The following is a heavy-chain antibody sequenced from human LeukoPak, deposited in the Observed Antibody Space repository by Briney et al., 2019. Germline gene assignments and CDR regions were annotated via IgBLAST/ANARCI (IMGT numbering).Heavy chain of an antibody. CDR1: GFTFSSYG. Sequence: GGSLRLSCAASGFTFSSYGMHWVRQAPGKGLEWVAVISYDGSNKYYADSVKGRFTIPRDNSKNTLYLQMNSLRAEDTAVYYCAKGNGDYVPLFDYWGQGTLVTVSS. CDR3: AKGNGDYVPLFDY. J-gene: IGHJ4*02. D-gene: IGHD4-17*01. V-gene: IGHV3-30*18. CDR2: ISYDGSNK.